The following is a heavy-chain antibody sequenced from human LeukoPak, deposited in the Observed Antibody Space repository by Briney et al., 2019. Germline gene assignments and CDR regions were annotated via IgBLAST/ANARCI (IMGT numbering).Heavy chain of an antibody. V-gene: IGHV1-3*01. CDR2: INAGNGNT. Sequence: ASVKVSCKASGYTFTSYAMHWVRHAPGQRLEWMGWINAGNGNTKYSQKFQGRVTITRDTSASTAYMELSSLRSEDTAVYYCARVGDTAMVYDAFGIWGQGTMVTVSS. J-gene: IGHJ3*02. D-gene: IGHD5-18*01. CDR3: ARVGDTAMVYDAFGI. CDR1: GYTFTSYA.